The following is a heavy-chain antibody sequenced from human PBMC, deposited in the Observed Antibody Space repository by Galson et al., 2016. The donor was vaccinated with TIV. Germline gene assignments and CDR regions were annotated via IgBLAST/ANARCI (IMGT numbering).Heavy chain of an antibody. D-gene: IGHD3-22*01. CDR1: GVTFSYFA. CDR3: ARGRGIYDSSGYFLLDH. V-gene: IGHV1-69*13. J-gene: IGHJ5*02. CDR2: IVPMFGTT. Sequence: SVKVSCKASGVTFSYFAFSWVRQAPGQGLEWMGGIVPMFGTTNYAQKFQGRVTISADESTTTAYLELSSLRSEDTAVYDCARGRGIYDSSGYFLLDHWGQGTLVTVSS.